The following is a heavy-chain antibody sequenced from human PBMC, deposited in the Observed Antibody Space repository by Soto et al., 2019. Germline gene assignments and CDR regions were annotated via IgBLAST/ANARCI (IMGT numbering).Heavy chain of an antibody. CDR2: LYDVDGT. V-gene: IGHV3-53*01. D-gene: IGHD1-26*01. Sequence: PGGSLRLSCGAFGLTVSGKKYMAWVRQAPGKGLERVSALYDVDGTYYADSVKGRFTTSRDSSETIVYLQMNSLGPDDTAVYYCASWHQREHAYDIWGQGTTVTVSS. CDR3: ASWHQREHAYDI. CDR1: GLTVSGKKY. J-gene: IGHJ3*02.